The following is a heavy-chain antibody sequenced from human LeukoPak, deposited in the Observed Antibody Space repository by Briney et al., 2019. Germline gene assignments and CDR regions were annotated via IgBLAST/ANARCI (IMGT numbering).Heavy chain of an antibody. D-gene: IGHD3-9*01. V-gene: IGHV1-46*01. Sequence: ASVKVSCKASGYTFTSYYMHWVRQAPGQGLEWMGIINPSGGSTSYAQKFQGRVTMTRDTSTSTVYMELSSLRSVDTAVYYCARGRRTYYDILTGYFTYWGQGTLVTVSS. J-gene: IGHJ4*02. CDR1: GYTFTSYY. CDR2: INPSGGST. CDR3: ARGRRTYYDILTGYFTY.